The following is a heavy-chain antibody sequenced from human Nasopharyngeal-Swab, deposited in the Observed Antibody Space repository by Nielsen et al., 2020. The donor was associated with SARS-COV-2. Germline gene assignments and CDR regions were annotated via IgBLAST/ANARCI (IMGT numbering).Heavy chain of an antibody. CDR2: INHSGST. CDR3: ARGRLYYDFWSGYWFDP. V-gene: IGHV4-34*01. J-gene: IGHJ5*02. CDR1: GGSFSGYY. D-gene: IGHD3-3*01. Sequence: SETLSLTCAVYGGSFSGYYWSWIRQPPGKGLEWIGEINHSGSTNYNPSLKSRVTISEDTSKNQFSLKLSSVTAADTAVYYCARGRLYYDFWSGYWFDPWGQGTLVTVSS.